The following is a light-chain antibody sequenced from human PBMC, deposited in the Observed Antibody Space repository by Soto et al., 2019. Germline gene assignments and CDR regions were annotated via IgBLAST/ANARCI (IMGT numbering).Light chain of an antibody. CDR2: AAS. V-gene: IGKV1-39*01. CDR1: QGIGSY. Sequence: DIQLTQSPSFLSASLGDRVTITCRASQGIGSYLAWYQQKPGKAPKLLIFAASSLQSGVPSRFSGSRSGPDFTLTISSLQPEDFATYYCQQSCSSPPTFGQGTKVDIK. CDR3: QQSCSSPPT. J-gene: IGKJ1*01.